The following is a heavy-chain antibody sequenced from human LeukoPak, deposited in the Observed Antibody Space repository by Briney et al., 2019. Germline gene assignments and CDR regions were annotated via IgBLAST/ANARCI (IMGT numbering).Heavy chain of an antibody. CDR1: GFTFSSYA. CDR2: ISGSGGST. D-gene: IGHD2-2*01. CDR3: ARAEAVPPQILYGMDV. V-gene: IGHV3-23*01. Sequence: GGSLRLSCAASGFTFSSYAMSWVRQAPGKGLEWVSAISGSGGSTYYADSAKGRFTISRDNAKNSLYLQMNSLRAEDTAVYYCARAEAVPPQILYGMDVWGQGTTVTVSS. J-gene: IGHJ6*02.